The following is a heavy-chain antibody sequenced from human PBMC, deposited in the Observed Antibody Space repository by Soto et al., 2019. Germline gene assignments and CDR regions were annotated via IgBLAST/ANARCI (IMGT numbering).Heavy chain of an antibody. D-gene: IGHD2-2*02. V-gene: IGHV4-31*03. J-gene: IGHJ3*02. CDR1: GGSISSGGYY. Sequence: SETLSLTCTVSGGSISSGGYYWSWIRQHPGKGLEWIGYIYYSGSTYYNPSLKSRVTISVDTSKNQFSLKLSSVTAADTAVYYCARAYCSSNSCYTAFDAFDIWGQGTMVTVSS. CDR2: IYYSGST. CDR3: ARAYCSSNSCYTAFDAFDI.